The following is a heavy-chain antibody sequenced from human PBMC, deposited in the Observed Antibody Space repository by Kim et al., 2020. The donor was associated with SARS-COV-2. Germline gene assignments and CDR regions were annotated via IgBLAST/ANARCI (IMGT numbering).Heavy chain of an antibody. CDR2: IGTAANT. V-gene: IGHV3-13*04. CDR3: AREGRSSGRDGLDI. Sequence: GGSLRLSCAASGFTFSTYDMHWVRQVAGTGLQWLSAIGTAANTHYSGSVKGRFAISRENAENSLFLQMNSLRAEDSGVYYCAREGRSSGRDGLDIWGRGTMVTVSS. CDR1: GFTFSTYD. J-gene: IGHJ3*02. D-gene: IGHD6-6*01.